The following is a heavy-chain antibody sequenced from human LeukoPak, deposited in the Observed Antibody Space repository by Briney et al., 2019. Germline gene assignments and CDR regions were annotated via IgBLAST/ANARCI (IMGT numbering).Heavy chain of an antibody. CDR3: AKAKLGATYYYYYGMDV. CDR2: ISYDGSNK. J-gene: IGHJ6*02. V-gene: IGHV3-30*18. D-gene: IGHD1-26*01. Sequence: GGSLRLSCAASGFTFSSYGMHWVRQAPGKGLEWVAVISYDGSNKYYADSVKGRFTISRDNSKNTLYLQMNSLRAEDTAVYYCAKAKLGATYYYYYGMDVWGQRTTVTVSS. CDR1: GFTFSSYG.